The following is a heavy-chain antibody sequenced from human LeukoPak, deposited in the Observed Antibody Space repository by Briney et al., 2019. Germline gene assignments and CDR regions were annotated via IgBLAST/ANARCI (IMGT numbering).Heavy chain of an antibody. CDR3: ARVRLVFGVVITYLDWFDP. D-gene: IGHD3-3*01. CDR2: IYYSGST. CDR1: GGSISSISSNN. J-gene: IGHJ5*02. V-gene: IGHV4-31*11. Sequence: TLSLTCAVSGGSISSISSNNWAWIRQHPGKGLEWIGYIYYSGSTYYNPSLKSRVTISVDTSKNQFSLKLSSVTAADTAVYYCARVRLVFGVVITYLDWFDPWGQGTLVTVSS.